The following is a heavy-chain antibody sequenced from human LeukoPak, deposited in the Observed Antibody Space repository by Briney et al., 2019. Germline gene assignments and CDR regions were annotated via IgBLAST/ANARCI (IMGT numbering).Heavy chain of an antibody. J-gene: IGHJ4*02. CDR2: ILGTGAAA. CDR1: GFTFSTYA. CDR3: AKRQDYSKSNSVDFHY. V-gene: IGHV3-23*01. D-gene: IGHD4-11*01. Sequence: GGSLRLSCAASGFTFSTYAMTWVRQAPGKWLEWVSTILGTGAAAYYADSVKGRFTISRDNSKNMLFLQMSSLRAEDTAIYYCAKRQDYSKSNSVDFHYWGQGALVTVSS.